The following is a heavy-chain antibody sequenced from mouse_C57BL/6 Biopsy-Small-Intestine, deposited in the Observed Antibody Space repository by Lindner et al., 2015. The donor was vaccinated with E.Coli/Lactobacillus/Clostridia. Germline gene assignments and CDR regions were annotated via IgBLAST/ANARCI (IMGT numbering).Heavy chain of an antibody. Sequence: SVKVSCKASGYDFNGYYIHWVRQAPGQGLEWMGRIRPNSGAPNYAQKFQGRVTMTMDASISTAYMELSGLTSADTAMYYCSRGQTASATDSWGQGALVTVSS. J-gene: IGHJ4*01. D-gene: IGHD1-1*01. CDR2: IRPNSGAP. CDR1: GYDFNGYY. CDR3: SRGQTASATDS. V-gene: IGHV1-64*01.